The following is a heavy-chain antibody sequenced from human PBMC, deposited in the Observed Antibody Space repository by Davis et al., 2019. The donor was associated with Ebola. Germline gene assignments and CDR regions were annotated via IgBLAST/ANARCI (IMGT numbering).Heavy chain of an antibody. V-gene: IGHV3-30*18. Sequence: GESLKISCAASGFTFSSYGMHWVRQAPGKGLEWVAVISYDGSNKYYADSVKGRFTISRDNSKNTLYLQMNSLRAEDTAVYYCAKPPYYYGSGSYYFDYWGQGTLVTVSS. CDR2: ISYDGSNK. CDR3: AKPPYYYGSGSYYFDY. CDR1: GFTFSSYG. D-gene: IGHD3-10*01. J-gene: IGHJ4*02.